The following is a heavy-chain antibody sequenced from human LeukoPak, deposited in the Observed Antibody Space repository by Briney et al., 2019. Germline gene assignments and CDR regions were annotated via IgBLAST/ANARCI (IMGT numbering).Heavy chain of an antibody. CDR3: VREASGVSSSAFDV. D-gene: IGHD1-26*01. Sequence: PGGSLRLSCAASEFTFSTYCMHWVRQAPGKGLVWVSRINSDGTNTDYADSVKGRFTISRDNAKNTLYMQMNSLRVDDTAVYYCVREASGVSSSAFDVWGQGTMVTVSS. J-gene: IGHJ3*01. CDR1: EFTFSTYC. V-gene: IGHV3-74*01. CDR2: INSDGTNT.